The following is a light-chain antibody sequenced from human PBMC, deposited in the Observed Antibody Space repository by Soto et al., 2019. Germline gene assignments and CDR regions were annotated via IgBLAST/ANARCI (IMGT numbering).Light chain of an antibody. CDR1: QSLLYGSNNKNY. V-gene: IGKV1-39*01. CDR3: QQSYSAPFT. J-gene: IGKJ3*01. CDR2: AAS. Sequence: DIVLTQSPESLAVSLGERATISCESSQSLLYGSNNKNYLAWYQQKPGKAPKLLIYAASSLQSGVPSRFSGSESGTEFTLTISSLEPEDFATYYCQQSYSAPFTFGPGTKVEIK.